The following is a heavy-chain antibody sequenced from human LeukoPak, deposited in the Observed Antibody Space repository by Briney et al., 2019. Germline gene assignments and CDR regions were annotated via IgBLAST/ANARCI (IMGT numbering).Heavy chain of an antibody. J-gene: IGHJ4*02. CDR2: IYHSGST. D-gene: IGHD3-22*01. CDR1: GGSISSSNW. CDR3: ARIADYYDSSGPFDY. Sequence: SETLSLTCAVSGGSISSSNWWSWVRQPPGKGLEWIGEIYHSGSTNYNPSLKSRVTISVDKSKNQFSLKLSSVTAADTAVYYCARIADYYDSSGPFDYWGQGTLVTVSS. V-gene: IGHV4-4*02.